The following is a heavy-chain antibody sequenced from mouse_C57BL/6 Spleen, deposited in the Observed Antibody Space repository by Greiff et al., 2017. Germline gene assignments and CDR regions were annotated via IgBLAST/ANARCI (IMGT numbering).Heavy chain of an antibody. D-gene: IGHD1-1*01. CDR2: IYPGDGDT. J-gene: IGHJ4*01. V-gene: IGHV1-80*01. CDR3: ASFYYGSSYVSYAMDY. CDR1: GYAFSSYW. Sequence: VKLVESGAELVKPGASVKISCKASGYAFSSYWMNWVKQRPGKGLEWIGQIYPGDGDTNYNGKFKGKATLTADKSSSTAYMQLSSLTSEDSAVYFCASFYYGSSYVSYAMDYWGQGTSVTVSS.